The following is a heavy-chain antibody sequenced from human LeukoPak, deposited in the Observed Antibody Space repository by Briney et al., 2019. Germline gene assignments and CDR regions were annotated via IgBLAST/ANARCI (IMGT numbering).Heavy chain of an antibody. CDR3: ARDSGIAGNFDY. CDR1: GFTFSRYG. Sequence: GGTLRLSCASSGFTFSRYGMHWVRQASGKGLEWVVVIRYEGSNKYYADSVKGRFNNYRDNSQNTLYLQMNNLRAEDTAVYYCARDSGIAGNFDYWGQGTLVTVSS. D-gene: IGHD6-13*01. V-gene: IGHV3-33*01. CDR2: IRYEGSNK. J-gene: IGHJ4*02.